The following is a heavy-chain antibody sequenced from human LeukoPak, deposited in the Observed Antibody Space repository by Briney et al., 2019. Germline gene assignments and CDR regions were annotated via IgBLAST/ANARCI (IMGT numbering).Heavy chain of an antibody. CDR3: ARWTDTAMVGLDY. CDR2: SNAGNGNT. J-gene: IGHJ4*02. Sequence: ASVKVSCKASGYTFTNYAIHWVRQAPGQRLNWMGWSNAGNGNTNYSQEFQGRVTITRDTSASTAYMELSSLRSEDMAVYYCARWTDTAMVGLDYWGQGTLVTVSS. V-gene: IGHV1-3*02. D-gene: IGHD5-18*01. CDR1: GYTFTNYA.